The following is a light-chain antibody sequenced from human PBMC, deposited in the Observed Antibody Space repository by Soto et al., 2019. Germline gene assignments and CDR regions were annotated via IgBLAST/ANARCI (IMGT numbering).Light chain of an antibody. J-gene: IGKJ1*01. Sequence: EIVLTQSPGTLSLSPGERATLSCRASQIYNSNYLAWYQQKPGQAPRLLIYGASSRATGIPDRFSGTGSGTDFPLTNSRLEPEDFAVYYCQHYGGSLWTFGQGTKVEIK. CDR2: GAS. CDR3: QHYGGSLWT. V-gene: IGKV3-20*01. CDR1: QIYNSNY.